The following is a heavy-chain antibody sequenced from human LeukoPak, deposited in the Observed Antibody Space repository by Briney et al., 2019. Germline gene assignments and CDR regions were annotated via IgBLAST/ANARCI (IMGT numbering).Heavy chain of an antibody. J-gene: IGHJ4*02. D-gene: IGHD3-3*01. Sequence: GGSLRLSCAASGFTFGSYAMSWVRQAPGKGLEWVSAISGSGGSTYYADSVKGRFTISRDNSKNTLYLQMNSLRAEDTAVYYCAKNGLRFLEWLSSFGYWGQGTLVTVSS. V-gene: IGHV3-23*01. CDR2: ISGSGGST. CDR3: AKNGLRFLEWLSSFGY. CDR1: GFTFGSYA.